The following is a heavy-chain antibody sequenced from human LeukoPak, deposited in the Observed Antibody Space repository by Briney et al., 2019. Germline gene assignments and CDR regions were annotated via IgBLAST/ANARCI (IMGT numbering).Heavy chain of an antibody. CDR2: ITTSSSHK. CDR3: ARRGYCSSTSCYPPDY. CDR1: GFNFSGYS. J-gene: IGHJ4*02. V-gene: IGHV3-21*04. D-gene: IGHD2-2*01. Sequence: GGSLTLSCAASGFNFSGYSMSWVRQAPGKGLEWVSFITTSSSHKNFADSVKGRFNISRDNSKNSLYLQMDSLRAEDTGVYYCARRGYCSSTSCYPPDYWGQGTLVTVSS.